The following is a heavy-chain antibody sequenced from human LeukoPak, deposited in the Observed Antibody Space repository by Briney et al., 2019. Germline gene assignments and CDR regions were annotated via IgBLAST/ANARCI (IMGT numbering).Heavy chain of an antibody. CDR3: ARGSYDYGDFVAAFDI. CDR2: MNPNSGNT. D-gene: IGHD4-17*01. J-gene: IGHJ3*02. V-gene: IGHV1-8*03. CDR1: GYTFTSYD. Sequence: ASVKVSCKASGYTFTSYDINWVRQAAGQGLEWMGWMNPNSGNTGYAQKFQGRVTITRNTSIRTAYMELSSLRSEDTAVYYCARGSYDYGDFVAAFDIWGQGTMVTVSS.